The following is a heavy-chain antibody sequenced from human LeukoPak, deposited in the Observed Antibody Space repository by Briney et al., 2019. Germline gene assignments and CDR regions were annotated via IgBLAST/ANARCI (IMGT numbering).Heavy chain of an antibody. V-gene: IGHV4-59*01. D-gene: IGHD1-26*01. CDR3: AREVSEGYYYDY. J-gene: IGHJ4*02. CDR1: GGSISSYY. Sequence: SETLSLTCTVSGGSISSYYWNWIRQPPGKGLEWIGYIFYSGSTNYNPSLKSRVTISVHTSKNQFSLKLSSVTAADTAVYYCAREVSEGYYYDYWGQGTLVTVSS. CDR2: IFYSGST.